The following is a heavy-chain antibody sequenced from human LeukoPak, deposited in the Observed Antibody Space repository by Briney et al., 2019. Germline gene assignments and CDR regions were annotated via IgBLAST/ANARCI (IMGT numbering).Heavy chain of an antibody. CDR3: TTGTFDYYDSSDLDAFDI. Sequence: GGSLRLSCAASGFTFSNAWMSWVRQAPGKGLEWVGRIKSKTDGSTTDYAAPVKGRFTISRDDSKNTLYLQMNSLKTEDTAVYYCTTGTFDYYDSSDLDAFDIWGQGTMVTVSS. CDR1: GFTFSNAW. CDR2: IKSKTDGSTT. J-gene: IGHJ3*02. V-gene: IGHV3-15*01. D-gene: IGHD3-22*01.